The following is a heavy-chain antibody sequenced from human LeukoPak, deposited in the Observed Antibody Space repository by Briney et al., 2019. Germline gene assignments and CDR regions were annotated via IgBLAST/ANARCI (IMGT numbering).Heavy chain of an antibody. CDR2: IIPIFGTA. J-gene: IGHJ6*03. Sequence: ASVTVSCTASGGTFSSYAISWVRQAPGQGLEWMGGIIPIFGTANYAQKFQGRVTITTDESTSTAYMELSSLRSEATAVYYCARAGSSSAPHYYYYYYMDVWGKGTTVTASS. CDR1: GGTFSSYA. CDR3: ARAGSSSAPHYYYYYYMDV. V-gene: IGHV1-69*05. D-gene: IGHD6-6*01.